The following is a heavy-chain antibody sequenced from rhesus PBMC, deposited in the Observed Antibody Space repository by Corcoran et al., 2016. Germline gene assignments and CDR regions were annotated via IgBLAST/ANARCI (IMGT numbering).Heavy chain of an antibody. CDR3: ARSNWGAAFDF. CDR2: IYWNDDK. V-gene: IGHV2-1*01. J-gene: IGHJ3*01. CDR1: GFSLSTSGMG. D-gene: IGHD7-45*01. Sequence: QVTLKESGPALVKPTQTPTLTCTFSGFSLSTSGMGVGWIRQPSRKTLEWLAHIYWNDDKYYSTSLKSRLTISKDTSKNQVVLTMTNMDPVDTATYYCARSNWGAAFDFWGQGLRVTVSS.